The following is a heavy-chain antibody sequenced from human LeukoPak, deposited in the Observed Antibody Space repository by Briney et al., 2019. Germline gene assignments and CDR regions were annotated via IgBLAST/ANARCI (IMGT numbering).Heavy chain of an antibody. Sequence: GGSLRLSYAASGFTVSSNYMSWVRQAPGKGLEWVSVIYSGGTTYYADSVKGRFTISRDNSKNTLYLQMNSLRAEDTAVYYCAREYCSGGSCYPNWFDPWGQGTLVTVSS. V-gene: IGHV3-53*01. J-gene: IGHJ5*02. CDR1: GFTVSSNY. CDR3: AREYCSGGSCYPNWFDP. CDR2: IYSGGTT. D-gene: IGHD2-15*01.